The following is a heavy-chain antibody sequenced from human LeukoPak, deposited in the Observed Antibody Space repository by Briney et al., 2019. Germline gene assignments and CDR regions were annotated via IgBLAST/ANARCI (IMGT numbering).Heavy chain of an antibody. CDR3: AKEIRTSSSWYGNYFDY. J-gene: IGHJ4*02. V-gene: IGHV3-33*06. CDR2: IWYDGSNK. CDR1: GFTFSSYG. D-gene: IGHD6-13*01. Sequence: PGGPLRLSCAASGFTFSSYGMHWVRQAPGKGLEWVAVIWYDGSNKYYADSVKGRFTISRDNSKNTLYLQMNSLRAEDTAVYYCAKEIRTSSSWYGNYFDYWGQGTLVTVSS.